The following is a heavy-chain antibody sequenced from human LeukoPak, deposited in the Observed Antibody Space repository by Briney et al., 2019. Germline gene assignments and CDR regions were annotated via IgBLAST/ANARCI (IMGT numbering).Heavy chain of an antibody. J-gene: IGHJ5*02. V-gene: IGHV3-48*04. CDR3: AAGIAAPEFET. D-gene: IGHD6-13*01. CDR1: GFTFSSYS. CDR2: ISSSSSTI. Sequence: GGSLRLSCAASGFTFSSYSMNWVRQAPGKGLEWVSYISSSSSTIYYADSVKGRFTISRDNAKNSLYLQMNSLRAEDTAVYYCAAGIAAPEFETWGQGTLVTVSS.